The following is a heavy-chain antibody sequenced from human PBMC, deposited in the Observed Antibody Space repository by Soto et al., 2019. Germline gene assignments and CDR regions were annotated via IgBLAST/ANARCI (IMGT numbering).Heavy chain of an antibody. J-gene: IGHJ6*02. CDR3: ARELDGMDV. Sequence: QVQLVESGGGLVKPGGSLRLSCAASGITFSDYYMSWIRQAPGKGLEWVAYISSSGHYKEHADSVRGRFTTSRDNARNSLYLQMNSLRVEATSVYYCARELDGMDVWGQGTTVTVSS. V-gene: IGHV3-11*05. CDR1: GITFSDYY. CDR2: ISSSGHYK.